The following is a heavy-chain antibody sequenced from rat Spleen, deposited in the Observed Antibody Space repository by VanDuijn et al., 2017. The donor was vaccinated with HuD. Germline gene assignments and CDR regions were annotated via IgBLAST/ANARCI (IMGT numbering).Heavy chain of an antibody. CDR3: ARDRTGPFDY. CDR1: GFSLNSYH. V-gene: IGHV2-43*01. Sequence: QVQLKESGPGLVQPSQTLSLTCTVSGFSLNSYHINWVRQPQGKGLEWMGVTWIDGNTAYNSLLKSRLSISRDTSKSQVFLKVNSLQAEDTATYYCARDRTGPFDYWGQGVMVTVSS. J-gene: IGHJ2*01. D-gene: IGHD4-2*01. CDR2: TWIDGNT.